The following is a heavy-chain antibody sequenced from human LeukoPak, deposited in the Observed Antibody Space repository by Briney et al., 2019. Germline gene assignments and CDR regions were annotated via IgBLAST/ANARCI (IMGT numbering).Heavy chain of an antibody. CDR3: ARLSYCGGDCYTPVDAFDI. CDR2: VYYSGST. Sequence: KPSETLSLTCTVSGGSISTYFCSWIRQPPGKGLEWIGYVYYSGSTNYNPSLKSRVTISVDTSKNQFSLKLSSVTAADTAVYYCARLSYCGGDCYTPVDAFDIWGQGTTVTVSS. V-gene: IGHV4-59*08. D-gene: IGHD2-21*01. CDR1: GGSISTYF. J-gene: IGHJ3*02.